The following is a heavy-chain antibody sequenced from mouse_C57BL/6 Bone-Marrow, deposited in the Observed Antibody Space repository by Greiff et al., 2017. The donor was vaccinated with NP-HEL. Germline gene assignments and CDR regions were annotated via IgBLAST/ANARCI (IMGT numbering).Heavy chain of an antibody. Sequence: VQLQESGAELARPGASVKLSCKASGYTFTSYGISWVNQRTGQGLEWIGEIYPRSGNTYYNEKFKGKATLTADKSSSTAYMELRSLTSEDSAVYFCARSDYGSSWFAYWGQGTLVTVSA. CDR2: IYPRSGNT. D-gene: IGHD1-1*01. V-gene: IGHV1-81*01. J-gene: IGHJ3*01. CDR3: ARSDYGSSWFAY. CDR1: GYTFTSYG.